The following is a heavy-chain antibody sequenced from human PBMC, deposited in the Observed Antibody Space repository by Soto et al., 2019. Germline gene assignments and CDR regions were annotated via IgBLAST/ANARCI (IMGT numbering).Heavy chain of an antibody. CDR2: LYRIGST. J-gene: IGHJ4*02. V-gene: IGHV4-30-2*05. CDR3: EGSRKGIDH. CDR1: GGSVSGGTYS. Sequence: SNTLSLTCDVSGGSVSGGTYSWTWIRQPPGKGLEWIGYLYRIGSTYYNPSLKSRVTISVDTSKNHFSLKLISVRSADTGGYNCEGSRKGIDHGGRGTL.